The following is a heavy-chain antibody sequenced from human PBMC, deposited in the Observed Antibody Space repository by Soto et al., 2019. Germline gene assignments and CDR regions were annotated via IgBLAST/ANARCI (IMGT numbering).Heavy chain of an antibody. Sequence: SVKVSCKASGGTFSSYAISWVRQAPGQGLEWMGGIIPIFGTANYAQKFQGRVTITADESTSTAYMELSSLRSEDTAVYYCARDSKLNHGFCDIWGQGTMVTVSS. D-gene: IGHD3-3*01. CDR3: ARDSKLNHGFCDI. J-gene: IGHJ3*02. CDR2: IIPIFGTA. CDR1: GGTFSSYA. V-gene: IGHV1-69*13.